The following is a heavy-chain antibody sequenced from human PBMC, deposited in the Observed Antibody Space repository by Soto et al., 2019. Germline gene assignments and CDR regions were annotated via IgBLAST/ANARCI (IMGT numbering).Heavy chain of an antibody. CDR3: ARDPGFGFGYSYAFAMDV. CDR1: GYTFSNYG. V-gene: IGHV1-18*01. D-gene: IGHD5-18*01. CDR2: ISGYNGNT. J-gene: IGHJ6*02. Sequence: QVQLVQSGAEVKKPGASVKVSCKASGYTFSNYGISWVRQGPGQGLEWMGWISGYNGNTRYEEKVQDRIKMTTDTSTSTTYMELRSLRSDDTAVYFCARDPGFGFGYSYAFAMDVWGQGTTVTVSS.